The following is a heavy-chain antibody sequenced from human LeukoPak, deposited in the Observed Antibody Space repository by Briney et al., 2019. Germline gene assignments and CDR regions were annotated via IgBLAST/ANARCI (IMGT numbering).Heavy chain of an antibody. CDR1: GFTFSSYS. J-gene: IGHJ4*02. CDR3: ARDDSGWLYYFDY. V-gene: IGHV3-48*01. D-gene: IGHD6-19*01. CDR2: ISSSSSTI. Sequence: GGSLRLSCAASGFTFSSYSMNWVRRAPGKGLEWVSYISSSSSTIYYADSVKGRFTISRDNAKNSLYLQMNSLRAEDTAVYYCARDDSGWLYYFDYWGQGTLVTVSS.